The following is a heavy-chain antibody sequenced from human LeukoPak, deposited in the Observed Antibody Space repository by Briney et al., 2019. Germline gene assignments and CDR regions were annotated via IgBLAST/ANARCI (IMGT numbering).Heavy chain of an antibody. D-gene: IGHD5-18*01. CDR2: IIPIFDTA. CDR1: GGTFSSYA. J-gene: IGHJ4*02. V-gene: IGHV1-69*01. Sequence: SVKVSCKASGGTFSSYAISWVRQAPGQGLEWMGGIIPIFDTANYAQKFQGRVTITADESTSTAYMELSSLRSEDTAVYYCAREYSYGYWGVFDYWGQGTLVTVSS. CDR3: AREYSYGYWGVFDY.